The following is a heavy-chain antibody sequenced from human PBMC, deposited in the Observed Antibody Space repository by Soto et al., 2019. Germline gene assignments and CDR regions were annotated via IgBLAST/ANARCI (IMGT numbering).Heavy chain of an antibody. CDR2: IYYSGST. J-gene: IGHJ4*02. CDR3: ARSGVDTMVRVFDY. V-gene: IGHV4-59*01. D-gene: IGHD3-10*01. Sequence: QVQLQESGPGLVKPSETLSLTCTVSGGSISSYYWSWIRQPPGKGLEWIGYIYYSGSTNYNPSLKSRFTISVDTSKNQFSLKLSSVTAADTAVYYCARSGVDTMVRVFDYWGQGTLVTVSS. CDR1: GGSISSYY.